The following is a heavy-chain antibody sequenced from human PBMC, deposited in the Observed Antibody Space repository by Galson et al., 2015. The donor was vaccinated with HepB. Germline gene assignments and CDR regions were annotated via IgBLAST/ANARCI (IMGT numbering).Heavy chain of an antibody. CDR2: IRSKANYYAT. CDR1: GFTFSGSA. CDR3: LRLGDLSGYSSS. Sequence: SLRLSCAASGFTFSGSAIHWVRQASGKGPEWVGRIRSKANYYATAYAASLKGRFTISRDDSKNTAFLHMISLRTEDTAVYYCLRLGDLSGYSSSWGRGTLVTVSS. D-gene: IGHD6-13*01. J-gene: IGHJ4*02. V-gene: IGHV3-73*01.